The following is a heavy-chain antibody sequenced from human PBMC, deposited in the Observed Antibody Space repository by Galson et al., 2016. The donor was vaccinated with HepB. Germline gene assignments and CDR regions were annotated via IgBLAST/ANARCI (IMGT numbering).Heavy chain of an antibody. D-gene: IGHD6-13*01. CDR3: ARTPGYSGTWYDAFDI. CDR2: ISGGSSYK. CDR1: GFTFTRYT. Sequence: SLRLSCAASGFTFTRYTMNWVRQSPGKGLEWVSSISGGSSYKYYADSVKGRFTISRDNSKNSLYLQMHSLRAEDTAIYFCARTPGYSGTWYDAFDIWGPGTIVTVSS. V-gene: IGHV3-21*01. J-gene: IGHJ3*02.